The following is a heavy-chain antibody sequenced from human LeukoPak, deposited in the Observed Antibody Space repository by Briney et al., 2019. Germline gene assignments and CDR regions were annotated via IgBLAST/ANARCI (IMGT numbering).Heavy chain of an antibody. CDR3: ARAGEISSPSRSAPPYYYGMDV. D-gene: IGHD2-2*01. Sequence: GRSLRLSCAASGFTFSSYGMHWVRQAPGKGLEWVAVIWYDGSNKYYADSVKGRFTISRDNSKNTLYLQMNSLRAEDTAVYYCARAGEISSPSRSAPPYYYGMDVWGQGTTVTVSS. J-gene: IGHJ6*02. CDR2: IWYDGSNK. CDR1: GFTFSSYG. V-gene: IGHV3-33*01.